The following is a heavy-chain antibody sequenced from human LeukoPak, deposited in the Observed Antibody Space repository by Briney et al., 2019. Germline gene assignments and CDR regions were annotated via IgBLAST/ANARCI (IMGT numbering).Heavy chain of an antibody. CDR1: GFTFSSYG. D-gene: IGHD2-2*02. Sequence: PGGSLRLSCAASGFTFSSYGMHWVRQAPGKGLEWVAFIWYDGSNKYYADSVKGRFTIPRDNSKNTLYLQMNSLRAEDTAVYYCAKAPYCSSTSCYTGGYWGQGTLVTVSS. V-gene: IGHV3-30*02. CDR3: AKAPYCSSTSCYTGGY. CDR2: IWYDGSNK. J-gene: IGHJ4*02.